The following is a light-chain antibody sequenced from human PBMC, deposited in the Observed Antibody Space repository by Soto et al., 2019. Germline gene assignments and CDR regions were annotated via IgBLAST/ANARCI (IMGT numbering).Light chain of an antibody. Sequence: QSVLTQPPSASGTPGQRVTISCSGSSSYIGSKYVYWYQQLPRTAPKLYIYRNDQRPSRISDRFSGSKSGTSASLAISGLRSEDEADYYCAAWDDSLSGYVFGTGTKLTVL. CDR3: AAWDDSLSGYV. CDR2: RND. J-gene: IGLJ1*01. CDR1: SSYIGSKY. V-gene: IGLV1-47*01.